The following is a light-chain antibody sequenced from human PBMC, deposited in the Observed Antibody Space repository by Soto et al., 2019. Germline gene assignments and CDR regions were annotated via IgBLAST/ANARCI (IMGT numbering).Light chain of an antibody. Sequence: QSVLTQPPSASGTPGQRVTISCSGCSSNIGSNYVFWYHQLPGTAPKLLIYANNQRSSGVPDRVSGSKSGTSASLAISGLRSEDEADYYCAVWDDGLSGWVLGGGTKLTVL. CDR2: ANN. J-gene: IGLJ3*02. CDR1: SSNIGSNY. V-gene: IGLV1-47*02. CDR3: AVWDDGLSGWV.